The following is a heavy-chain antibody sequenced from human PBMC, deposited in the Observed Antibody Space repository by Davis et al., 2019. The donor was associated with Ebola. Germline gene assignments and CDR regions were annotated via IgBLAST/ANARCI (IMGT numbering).Heavy chain of an antibody. CDR3: ARDRAWNRNWFDP. Sequence: SETLSLTCTVSGGSISSYYWSWIRQPPGQGLEWIGSIYYSASTNYNPSLKSRVTITVDTSKNQFSLKLSSVTAADTAVYYCARDRAWNRNWFDPWGQGTLVTVSS. CDR1: GGSISSYY. V-gene: IGHV4-59*01. J-gene: IGHJ5*02. CDR2: IYYSAST. D-gene: IGHD1-1*01.